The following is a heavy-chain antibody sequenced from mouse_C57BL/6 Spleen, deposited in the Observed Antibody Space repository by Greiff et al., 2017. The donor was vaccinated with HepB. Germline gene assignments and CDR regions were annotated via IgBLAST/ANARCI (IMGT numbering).Heavy chain of an antibody. V-gene: IGHV2-2*01. Sequence: QVQLKESGPGLVQPSQSLSITCTVSGFSLTSYGVHWVRQSPGKGLEWLGVIWSGGSTDYNAAFISRLSVSKDNSKSQVFFKMNSLQADDTAIDYGGRKGEDYGRSSFDYWSQGTTLTVSS. J-gene: IGHJ2*01. CDR1: GFSLTSYG. D-gene: IGHD1-1*01. CDR2: IWSGGST. CDR3: GRKGEDYGRSSFDY.